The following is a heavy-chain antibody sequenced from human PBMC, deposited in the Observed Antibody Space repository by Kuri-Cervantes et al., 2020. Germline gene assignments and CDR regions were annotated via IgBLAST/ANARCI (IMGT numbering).Heavy chain of an antibody. CDR2: IWHDGSKK. CDR3: ARVWSRKTPIAAAGTTIYYYGMDV. V-gene: IGHV3-33*01. D-gene: IGHD6-13*01. CDR1: GFTFSTYG. J-gene: IGHJ6*02. Sequence: GGSLRLSCATSGFTFSTYGMHWVRQAPGKGLEWVAVIWHDGSKKYYADSVKGRFTISRDNSKNTLYLQMNSLRAEDTAVYYCARVWSRKTPIAAAGTTIYYYGMDVWGQGTTVTVSS.